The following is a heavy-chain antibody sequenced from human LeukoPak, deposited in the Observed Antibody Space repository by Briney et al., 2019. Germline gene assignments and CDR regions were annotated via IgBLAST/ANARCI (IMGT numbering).Heavy chain of an antibody. Sequence: QPGGSLRLSCAASGFSVGNNYVTWVRQPPGKGLEWVSVIYTDGSTYYADFVKGRFIISRDSSKNTLYLQMNSLRAEDTAVYYCTDAVAGWGQGTLVTVSS. CDR1: GFSVGNNY. D-gene: IGHD4-23*01. CDR3: TDAVAG. J-gene: IGHJ4*02. CDR2: IYTDGST. V-gene: IGHV3-53*05.